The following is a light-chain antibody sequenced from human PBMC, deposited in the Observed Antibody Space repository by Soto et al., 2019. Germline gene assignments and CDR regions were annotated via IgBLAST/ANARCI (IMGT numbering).Light chain of an antibody. CDR3: QHCDSLPLT. J-gene: IGKJ5*01. CDR1: QDIRNS. CDR2: DAS. Sequence: DIQMTQSPSSLSASVGDRVTITCPASQDIRNSLNWYQQKPGKAPKLLIYDASNLETGVPSRFSGSGSGTDFIFTISSLQPEDIATYYCQHCDSLPLTFGQGTRLE. V-gene: IGKV1-33*01.